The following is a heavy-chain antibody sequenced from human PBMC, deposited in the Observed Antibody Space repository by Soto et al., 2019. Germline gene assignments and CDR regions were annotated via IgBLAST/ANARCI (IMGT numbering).Heavy chain of an antibody. Sequence: SVKVSCKASGYTFTSYGISWVRQAPGQGLEWMGGIIPIFGTANYAQKFQGRVTITADESTSTAYMELSSLRSEDTAVYYCARETDYDILTEDWFDPWGQGTLVTVS. V-gene: IGHV1-69*13. D-gene: IGHD3-9*01. CDR1: GYTFTSYG. CDR2: IIPIFGTA. J-gene: IGHJ5*02. CDR3: ARETDYDILTEDWFDP.